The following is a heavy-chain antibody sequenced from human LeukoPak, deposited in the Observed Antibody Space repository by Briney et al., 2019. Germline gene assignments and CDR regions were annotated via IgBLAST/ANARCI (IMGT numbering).Heavy chain of an antibody. CDR2: INSDGSST. V-gene: IGHV3-74*01. Sequence: GGSLRLSCAASGFTFSSYWMHWVRQAPGKGLVWVSRINSDGSSTSYADSVKGRFTISSDNAKNTLYLQMNSLRAEDTAVYYCARTSPAVAGRYYYGMDVWGQGTTVTVSS. J-gene: IGHJ6*02. CDR1: GFTFSSYW. CDR3: ARTSPAVAGRYYYGMDV. D-gene: IGHD6-19*01.